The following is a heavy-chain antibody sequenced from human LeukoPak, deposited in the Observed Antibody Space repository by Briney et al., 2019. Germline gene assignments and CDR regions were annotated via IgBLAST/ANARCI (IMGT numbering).Heavy chain of an antibody. D-gene: IGHD2-2*01. Sequence: SETLSLTCTVSGYSISSGYYWGWIRQPPGKGLEWIGSNYHSGSTYYNPSLKSRVTISVDTSKNQFSLKLSSVTAADTAVYYCIRSGGYCSTIICHVEYFDVWGRGTVVTVSS. CDR1: GYSISSGYY. CDR2: NYHSGST. J-gene: IGHJ2*01. CDR3: IRSGGYCSTIICHVEYFDV. V-gene: IGHV4-38-2*02.